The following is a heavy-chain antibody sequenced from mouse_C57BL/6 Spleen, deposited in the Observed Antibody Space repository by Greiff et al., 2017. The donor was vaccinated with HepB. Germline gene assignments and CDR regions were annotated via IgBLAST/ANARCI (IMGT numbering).Heavy chain of an antibody. Sequence: EVQLQQSGAELVRPGASVKLSCTASGFNIKDDYMHWVKQRPEQGLEWIGWIDPENGDTEYASEFQGKATITAATSSNTAYLQLSSLTSEDTAVYYCTTWTTVVAYYYAMDYWGQRTSVTVSS. J-gene: IGHJ4*01. CDR1: GFNIKDDY. V-gene: IGHV14-4*01. CDR2: IDPENGDT. D-gene: IGHD1-1*01. CDR3: TTWTTVVAYYYAMDY.